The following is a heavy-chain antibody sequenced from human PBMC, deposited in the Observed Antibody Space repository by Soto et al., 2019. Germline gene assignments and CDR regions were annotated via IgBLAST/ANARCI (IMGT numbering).Heavy chain of an antibody. V-gene: IGHV1-46*01. Sequence: ASVKVSCKASGYMFTSYYMDWVRQAPGQGFEWMGVINPSGGATTYAQKFQGRVTMTRDTSATIVYMELSSLTSEDTAVYYCARGLGIEMVSDAFDIWGRGXMVTVSS. CDR3: ARGLGIEMVSDAFDI. CDR1: GYMFTSYY. CDR2: INPSGGAT. J-gene: IGHJ3*02. D-gene: IGHD3-10*01.